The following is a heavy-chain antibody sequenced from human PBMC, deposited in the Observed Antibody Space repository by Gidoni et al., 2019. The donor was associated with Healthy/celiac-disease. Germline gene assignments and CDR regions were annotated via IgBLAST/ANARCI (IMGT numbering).Heavy chain of an antibody. Sequence: QVQLQQWGAGLLKPSETLSLTCAVYGWSFRGYSWSWIRQPPGKGLEWIGEINHSGSTNYNPSLKSRVTISVDTSKNQFSLKLSYVTAADTAVYYCARRPSSSWYPYYYDYGMDVWGQGTTVTVSS. V-gene: IGHV4-34*01. CDR2: INHSGST. J-gene: IGHJ6*02. D-gene: IGHD6-13*01. CDR3: ARRPSSSWYPYYYDYGMDV. CDR1: GWSFRGYS.